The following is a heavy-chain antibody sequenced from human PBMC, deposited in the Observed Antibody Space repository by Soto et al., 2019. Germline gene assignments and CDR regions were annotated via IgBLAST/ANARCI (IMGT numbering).Heavy chain of an antibody. V-gene: IGHV1-69*02. Sequence: QVQLVQSGAEGKKPGSSVKVSCKASGGTFSSYTISWVRQAPGQGLEWMGRIIPILGIANYAQKFQGRVTITADKSTSTAYMELSSLRSEDTAVYYCAKSIFLQHDAFDIWGQGTMVTVSS. J-gene: IGHJ3*02. CDR1: GGTFSSYT. CDR3: AKSIFLQHDAFDI. CDR2: IIPILGIA. D-gene: IGHD3-9*01.